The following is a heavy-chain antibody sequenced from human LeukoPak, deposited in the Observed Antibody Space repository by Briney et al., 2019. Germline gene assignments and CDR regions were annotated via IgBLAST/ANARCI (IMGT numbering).Heavy chain of an antibody. CDR2: IKSKTDGGTT. Sequence: GGSLRLSCAASGFTFSNAWMSWVRQAPGKGLEWVGRIKSKTDGGTTDYAAPVKGRFTISRDDSKNTLYLQMNSLKTEDTAVYYCTTRLLIAFGGVIASTFDYWGQGTLATVSS. CDR3: TTRLLIAFGGVIASTFDY. J-gene: IGHJ4*02. D-gene: IGHD3-16*02. CDR1: GFTFSNAW. V-gene: IGHV3-15*01.